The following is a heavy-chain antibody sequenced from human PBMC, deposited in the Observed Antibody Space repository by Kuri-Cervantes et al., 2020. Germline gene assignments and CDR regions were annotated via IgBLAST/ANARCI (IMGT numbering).Heavy chain of an antibody. J-gene: IGHJ3*02. V-gene: IGHV3-30-3*01. CDR1: GFTFSSYA. Sequence: GGSLRLSCAASGFTFSSYAMHWVRQAPGKGLEWVAVISYDGSNKYYADSVKGRFTISRDNSKNTLYLQMNSLRAEDTAVYYCARYCSSSSCWDAFDIWGQGTMVTVSS. CDR2: ISYDGSNK. CDR3: ARYCSSSSCWDAFDI. D-gene: IGHD2-15*01.